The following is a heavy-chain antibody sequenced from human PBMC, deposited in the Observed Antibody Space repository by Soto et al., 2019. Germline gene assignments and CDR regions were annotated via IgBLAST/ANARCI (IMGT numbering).Heavy chain of an antibody. J-gene: IGHJ6*02. CDR1: GYTFISYD. CDR2: MNPNSGNT. CDR3: ARGMTTVTSGGMDV. V-gene: IGHV1-8*01. D-gene: IGHD4-17*01. Sequence: QVQLVQSGAEVKKPGASVKVSCKASGYTFISYDINWVRQATGQGLEWMGWMNPNSGNTGYAQKFQGRVTMTRNTSISTAYMELSSLRSEDTALYYCARGMTTVTSGGMDVWGQGTTVTVSS.